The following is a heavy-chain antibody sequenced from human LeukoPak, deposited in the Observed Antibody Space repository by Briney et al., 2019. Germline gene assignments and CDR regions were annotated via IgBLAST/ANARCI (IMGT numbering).Heavy chain of an antibody. V-gene: IGHV3-23*01. Sequence: GGSLRLSCAGSGFTFSSYAMSWVRQAPGKGLEWVSAISGSGGSTYYADSVKGRFTISRDNSKNTLYLQMNSLRAEDTAVYYCAKVYGSGIDAFDIWGQGTMVTVSS. CDR3: AKVYGSGIDAFDI. CDR1: GFTFSSYA. CDR2: ISGSGGST. J-gene: IGHJ3*02. D-gene: IGHD3-10*01.